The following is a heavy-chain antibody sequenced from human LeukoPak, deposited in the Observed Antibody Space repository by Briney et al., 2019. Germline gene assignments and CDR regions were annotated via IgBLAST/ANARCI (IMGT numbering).Heavy chain of an antibody. CDR3: ARDRYYGSGTYNYFDY. CDR1: GYTFSSYA. Sequence: ASVKVTCKASGYTFSSYAMHWVRQAPGQRLEWMGWINTGNGNTKYSEKFQGRVTITRDTSASTAYMELISLRSEDTAVYYCARDRYYGSGTYNYFDYWGQGALVTVSS. J-gene: IGHJ4*02. CDR2: INTGNGNT. V-gene: IGHV1-3*04. D-gene: IGHD3-10*01.